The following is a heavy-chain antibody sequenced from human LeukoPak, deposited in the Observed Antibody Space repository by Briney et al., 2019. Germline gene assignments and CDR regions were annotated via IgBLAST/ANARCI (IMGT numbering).Heavy chain of an antibody. Sequence: GGSLTLSCAASGFTFDDYAMHWVRQAPGKGLEWVSLISRDGGSTYYADSVKGRFTISRDNSKNSLYLQMNSLRNEDTALYYCAKDIGDYGECGGYYYGMDVWGQGTTVTVSS. D-gene: IGHD4-17*01. V-gene: IGHV3-43*02. CDR3: AKDIGDYGECGGYYYGMDV. CDR2: ISRDGGST. CDR1: GFTFDDYA. J-gene: IGHJ6*02.